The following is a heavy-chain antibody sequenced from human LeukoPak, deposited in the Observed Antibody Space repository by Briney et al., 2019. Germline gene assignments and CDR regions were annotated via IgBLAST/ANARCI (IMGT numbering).Heavy chain of an antibody. Sequence: SETLSLTCTVSGGSISSSSYYWGWIRQPPGKGLEWIGSIYHSGSTNYNPSLKSRVTISVDKSKNQFSLKLSSVTAVDTAVYYCARVNSSSWSYYFDYWGQGTLVTVSS. V-gene: IGHV4-39*07. CDR2: IYHSGST. J-gene: IGHJ4*02. CDR1: GGSISSSSYY. D-gene: IGHD6-13*01. CDR3: ARVNSSSWSYYFDY.